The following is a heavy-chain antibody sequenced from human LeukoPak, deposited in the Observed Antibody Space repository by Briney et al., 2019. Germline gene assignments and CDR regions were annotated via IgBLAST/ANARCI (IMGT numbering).Heavy chain of an antibody. J-gene: IGHJ5*02. CDR3: ARCSTYYYDSSLVWFDP. V-gene: IGHV4-28*01. CDR2: IYYSGST. Sequence: SETLSLTCAVSGYSITSSSWWGWIRPPPGKGLEWIGYIYYSGSTNYNPSLKSRVTISVDTSKNQFSLKLSSVTAADTAVYYCARCSTYYYDSSLVWFDPWGQGTLVTVSS. D-gene: IGHD3-22*01. CDR1: GYSITSSSW.